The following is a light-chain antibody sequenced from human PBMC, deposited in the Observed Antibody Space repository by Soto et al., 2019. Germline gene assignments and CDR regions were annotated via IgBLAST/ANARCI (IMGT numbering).Light chain of an antibody. J-gene: IGLJ1*01. CDR1: SSDVGRYNY. Sequence: QSVLTQPASVSGSPGQSITISCIGTSSDVGRYNYVSWCQQHPGQAPRLMIYDVNNRPSGVSNRFSGSKSDNTASLTISGLQAEDEADYYCSSYTSSSTRVFGTGTKVTVL. CDR3: SSYTSSSTRV. V-gene: IGLV2-14*01. CDR2: DVN.